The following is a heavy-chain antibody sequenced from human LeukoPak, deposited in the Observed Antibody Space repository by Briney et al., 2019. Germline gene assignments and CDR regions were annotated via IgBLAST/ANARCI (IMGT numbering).Heavy chain of an antibody. CDR3: AKDLRPIAVAGTGGLGD. D-gene: IGHD6-19*01. CDR2: ISWNSGSI. V-gene: IGHV3-9*01. CDR1: GFTFDDYA. Sequence: GRSLRLSCAASGFTFDDYAMPWVRQAPGKGLEWVSGISWNSGSIGYADSVKGRFTISRDNAKNSLYLQMNSLRAEDTALYYCAKDLRPIAVAGTGGLGDWGQGTLVTVSS. J-gene: IGHJ4*02.